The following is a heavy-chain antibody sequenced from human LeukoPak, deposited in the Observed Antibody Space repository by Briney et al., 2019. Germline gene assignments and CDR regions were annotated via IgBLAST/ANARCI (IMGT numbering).Heavy chain of an antibody. CDR3: TRRGTASASDDY. Sequence: PGGSLRLSCAASGFTFSDSAMHWVRQASGKGLEWVGRIRSRVNSYATTYAASVKGRFTISRDDSKNTAYLEMNSLKTEDTAVYFCTRRGTASASDDYWGQGALVTVSS. V-gene: IGHV3-73*01. D-gene: IGHD6-13*01. CDR1: GFTFSDSA. J-gene: IGHJ4*02. CDR2: IRSRVNSYAT.